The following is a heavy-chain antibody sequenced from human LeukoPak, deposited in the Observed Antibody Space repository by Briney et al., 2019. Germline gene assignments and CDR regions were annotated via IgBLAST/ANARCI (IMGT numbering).Heavy chain of an antibody. CDR2: IKQDGSEK. D-gene: IGHD2-2*01. CDR1: GFTFSRYW. Sequence: GGSLRLSCAASGFTFSRYWMSWVRQAPGKGLELVANIKQDGSEKYYVDSVKGRFTISRDNAKNSVYLQMNSLRAEDTAVYYCARGCSRASCYADYWGQGTLLTVSS. CDR3: ARGCSRASCYADY. J-gene: IGHJ4*02. V-gene: IGHV3-7*01.